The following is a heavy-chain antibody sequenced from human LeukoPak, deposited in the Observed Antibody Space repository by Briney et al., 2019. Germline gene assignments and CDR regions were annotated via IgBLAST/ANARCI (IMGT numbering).Heavy chain of an antibody. D-gene: IGHD1-26*01. CDR2: ISSDGSHK. J-gene: IGHJ4*02. CDR3: ARGGLTIAEATSSWYLDY. Sequence: HAGGSLRLSCAASAFTFSTYGMHWVRQAPGKGLEWVALISSDGSHKYYADSVKGRFTISRDNSKNTLYLQMNSLRGEDTAVYYCARGGLTIAEATSSWYLDYWGQGTLVTVSS. CDR1: AFTFSTYG. V-gene: IGHV3-30*03.